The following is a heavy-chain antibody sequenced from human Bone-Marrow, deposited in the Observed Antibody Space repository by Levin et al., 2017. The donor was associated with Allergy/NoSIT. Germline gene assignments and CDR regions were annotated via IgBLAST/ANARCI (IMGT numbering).Heavy chain of an antibody. V-gene: IGHV4-61*01. J-gene: IGHJ4*02. Sequence: SETLSLTCTVSGDSVTSGRFFCSWIRQPPGKGLEWIGYMYHSGSTNYNPSLKGRVTISLDTSKNQFSLKLTSVTAADTAVYYCASTPFYGSGSYYDDWGQGRLVTVSS. CDR2: MYHSGST. D-gene: IGHD3-10*01. CDR3: ASTPFYGSGSYYDD. CDR1: GDSVTSGRFF.